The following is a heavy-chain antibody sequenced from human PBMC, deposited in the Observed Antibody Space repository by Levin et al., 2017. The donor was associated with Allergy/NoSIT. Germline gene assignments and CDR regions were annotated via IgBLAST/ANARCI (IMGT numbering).Heavy chain of an antibody. CDR1: GYNFTNYG. Sequence: WGSLRLSCKASGYNFTNYGISWVRQAPGQGLEWMGWISAYNGNTNYAQKFQGRVTMTIQTSTNTAYMELRSLRSDDTAVYYCARVGIDFWGVYQKSWGYMDVWGQGTTVTVSS. CDR3: ARVGIDFWGVYQKSWGYMDV. V-gene: IGHV1-18*01. CDR2: ISAYNGNT. J-gene: IGHJ6*03. D-gene: IGHD3-3*01.